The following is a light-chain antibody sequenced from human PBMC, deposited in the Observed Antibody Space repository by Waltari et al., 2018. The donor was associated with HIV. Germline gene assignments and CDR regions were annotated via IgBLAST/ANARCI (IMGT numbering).Light chain of an antibody. CDR1: SSDIGAYNR. J-gene: IGLJ3*02. V-gene: IGLV2-18*02. Sequence: QSALTQPPSVSGSLGQSVTISCTGTSSDIGAYNRVSWYQQSPGTAPKLRIYEVTHRPSGVPVRFSGSKSDNTASLTISGLQADDEADYYCSSYTTSSTWVFGGGTKLTVL. CDR2: EVT. CDR3: SSYTTSSTWV.